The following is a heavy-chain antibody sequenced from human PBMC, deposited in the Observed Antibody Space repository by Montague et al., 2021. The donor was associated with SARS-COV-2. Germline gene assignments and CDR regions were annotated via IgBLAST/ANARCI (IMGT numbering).Heavy chain of an antibody. V-gene: IGHV4-34*01. D-gene: IGHD4-23*01. J-gene: IGHJ4*02. CDR1: GGSFSGYY. Sequence: SETLSLTCAVYGGSFSGYYWTWIRQSPGKGLEWIAEINHSGTTNYNFNPSLRSRVTIQVDTSKSQFSLKLSSVTAADTGVYYCARWDPQTLTLIGLRGKSASDYWGQGTLVTVFS. CDR3: ARWDPQTLTLIGLRGKSASDY. CDR2: INHSGTT.